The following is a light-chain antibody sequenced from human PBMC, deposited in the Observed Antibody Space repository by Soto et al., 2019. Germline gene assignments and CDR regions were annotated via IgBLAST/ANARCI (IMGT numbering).Light chain of an antibody. CDR2: DVS. Sequence: QSALTQPASVSGSPGQSIATSCTGTSSDVGAYDYVSWYQQHPGKAPKLMIYDVSNRPSGVSSRFSGSKSGNTASLTISGLQAEDEADYYCSSYTSSTTPLYVFGTGTKLTVL. J-gene: IGLJ1*01. CDR3: SSYTSSTTPLYV. CDR1: SSDVGAYDY. V-gene: IGLV2-14*01.